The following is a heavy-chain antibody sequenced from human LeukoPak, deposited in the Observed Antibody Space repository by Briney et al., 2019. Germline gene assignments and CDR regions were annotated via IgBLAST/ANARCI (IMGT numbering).Heavy chain of an antibody. J-gene: IGHJ4*02. CDR2: IYYSGST. V-gene: IGHV4-59*08. D-gene: IGHD3-22*01. Sequence: PSETLSLTCTVSGGSISSYYWSWIRQPPGKGLEWIGYIYYSGSTNYNPSLKSRVTISVDTSKNQFSLKLSSVTAADTAVYYCARRDYYDSSGYYGYWGQGTLVTVSS. CDR3: ARRDYYDSSGYYGY. CDR1: GGSISSYY.